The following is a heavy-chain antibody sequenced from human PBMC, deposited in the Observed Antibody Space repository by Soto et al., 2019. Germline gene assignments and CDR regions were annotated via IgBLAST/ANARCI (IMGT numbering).Heavy chain of an antibody. Sequence: EVQLVESGGGLVQPGGSLRLSCVASGFTFSNYGMNWVRQAPGKGLEWIAYISSGSDTIYYADSVKGRFTISRDNAKNSLYLQMNRLRDEDTAVYYCAREYSRSYHDAFDIWGQGTMVTVSS. J-gene: IGHJ3*02. V-gene: IGHV3-48*02. CDR2: ISSGSDTI. D-gene: IGHD6-13*01. CDR1: GFTFSNYG. CDR3: AREYSRSYHDAFDI.